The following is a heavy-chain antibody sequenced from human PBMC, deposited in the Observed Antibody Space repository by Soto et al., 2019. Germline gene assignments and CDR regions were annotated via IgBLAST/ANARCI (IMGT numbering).Heavy chain of an antibody. V-gene: IGHV3-30-3*01. CDR1: GFTFSSYA. Sequence: QVQLVESGGGVVQPGRSLRLSCAASGFTFSSYAMHWVRQAPGKGLEWVAVISYDGSNKYYADSVKGRFNISRDNSKNTMYLQLNSLSTAASVVYYCARDSRGRPYYAILPGYDYYYYYYGMDVWGQGTTVTVSS. CDR3: ARDSRGRPYYAILPGYDYYYYYYGMDV. CDR2: ISYDGSNK. D-gene: IGHD3-9*01. J-gene: IGHJ6*02.